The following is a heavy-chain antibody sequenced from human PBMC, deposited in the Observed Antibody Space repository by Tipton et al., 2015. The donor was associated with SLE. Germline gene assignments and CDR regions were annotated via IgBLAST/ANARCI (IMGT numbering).Heavy chain of an antibody. J-gene: IGHJ4*02. D-gene: IGHD2-15*01. Sequence: GSLRLSCAASGFTFTSYAMAWVRQAPGKGLEWVSYISGSGSTIYYADSVKGRFTISRDNAKNSLYLQMNSLKAEDTAVYFCARGRYCSGGSCYCDCWGQGTLVTVSS. V-gene: IGHV3-48*03. CDR1: GFTFTSYA. CDR2: ISGSGSTI. CDR3: ARGRYCSGGSCYCDC.